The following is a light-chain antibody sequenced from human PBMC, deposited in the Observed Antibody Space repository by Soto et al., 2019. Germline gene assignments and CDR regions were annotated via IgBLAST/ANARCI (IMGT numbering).Light chain of an antibody. V-gene: IGKV3-20*01. J-gene: IGKJ3*01. CDR1: QSVSSSF. CDR2: GAS. CDR3: QHYGNSPPEYT. Sequence: EIVLTQSPGTLSLSPGERATLSCRASQSVSSSFLAWYQQRAGEAPRLLIFGASYRATGIPARFSGSGAGTDFTLTISRLEPEDFAVYYCQHYGNSPPEYTFGPGTNVDSK.